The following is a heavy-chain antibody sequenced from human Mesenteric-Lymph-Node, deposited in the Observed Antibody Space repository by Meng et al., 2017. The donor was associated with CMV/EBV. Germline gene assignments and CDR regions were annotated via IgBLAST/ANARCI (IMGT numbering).Heavy chain of an antibody. CDR2: INSDGSST. CDR1: GFTFSSYW. D-gene: IGHD2-15*01. V-gene: IGHV3-74*01. Sequence: GESLKISCAASGFTFSSYWMHWVRQAPGKGLVWVSRINSDGSSTSYADSVKGRFTISRDNAKNTLYLQMNSLRAEDTAVYYCAKGWYPNYYYGMDVWGQGTTVTVSS. J-gene: IGHJ6*02. CDR3: AKGWYPNYYYGMDV.